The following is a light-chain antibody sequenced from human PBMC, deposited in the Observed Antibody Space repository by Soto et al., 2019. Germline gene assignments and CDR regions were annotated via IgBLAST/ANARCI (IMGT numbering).Light chain of an antibody. CDR3: SSYTSSSTLLYV. V-gene: IGLV2-14*01. CDR1: SSDVGGSNY. Sequence: QSALTQPASVSGSPGQSITISCTGTSSDVGGSNYVSWYQQHPGKAPKLMIYDVSNRPSGVSNRFSGSKSGNTASLTISGLHAEDEADYYCSSYTSSSTLLYVFGTGTKVTVL. CDR2: DVS. J-gene: IGLJ1*01.